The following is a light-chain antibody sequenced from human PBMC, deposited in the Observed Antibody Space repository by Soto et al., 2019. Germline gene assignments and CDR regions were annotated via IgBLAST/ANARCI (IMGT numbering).Light chain of an antibody. CDR3: QVWDTSDPRVM. Sequence: SYELTQPPSVSVAPGLTATITCGGDNIGNKVVHWYQQKPGQAPVLVVYDDRDRPSGIPERFSGSNSGNTATLTISRVEAGDDADYHCQVWDTSDPRVMFGGGTKLPVL. CDR2: DDR. V-gene: IGLV3-21*02. J-gene: IGLJ3*02. CDR1: NIGNKV.